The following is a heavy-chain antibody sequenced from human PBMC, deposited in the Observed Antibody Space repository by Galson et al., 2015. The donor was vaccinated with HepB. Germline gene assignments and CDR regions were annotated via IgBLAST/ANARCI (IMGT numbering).Heavy chain of an antibody. V-gene: IGHV3-43*01. CDR3: AKDRVPGYSSGWLYHYYGMDV. D-gene: IGHD6-19*01. CDR2: ISWDGGST. CDR1: GFTFDDYT. Sequence: SLRLSCAASGFTFDDYTMHWVRQAPGKGLEWVSLISWDGGSTYYADSVKGRFTISRDNSKNSLYLQMNSLRTEDTALYYCAKDRVPGYSSGWLYHYYGMDVWGQGTTVTVSS. J-gene: IGHJ6*02.